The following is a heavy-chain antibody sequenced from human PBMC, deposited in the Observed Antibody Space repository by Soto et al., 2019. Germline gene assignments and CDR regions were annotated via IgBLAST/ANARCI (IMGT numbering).Heavy chain of an antibody. Sequence: QVQLQESGPGLVKPAQTLSLTCTVSGGSIRTGDYYWSWIRQPPGEGLEWIGYIYYSGNTYYNPSLKSRVTISVDTSKNQFSLNLSSVTAADTAVYYCVRDAAAAGIAAFDIWGQGTMVTVSS. CDR3: VRDAAAAGIAAFDI. V-gene: IGHV4-30-4*01. D-gene: IGHD6-13*01. J-gene: IGHJ3*02. CDR2: IYYSGNT. CDR1: GGSIRTGDYY.